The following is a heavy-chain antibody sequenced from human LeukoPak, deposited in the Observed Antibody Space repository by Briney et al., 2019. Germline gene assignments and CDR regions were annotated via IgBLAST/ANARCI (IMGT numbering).Heavy chain of an antibody. CDR3: AGYGGNSHFDY. CDR2: INPSGGST. Sequence: ASVKVSCKASGYTFTSYYMHWVRQAPGQGLEWMGIINPSGGSTSYAQKFQGRVTMTRDTSTSTVYMGLSSLRSEDTAVYYCAGYGGNSHFDYWGQGTLVTVSS. V-gene: IGHV1-46*01. CDR1: GYTFTSYY. D-gene: IGHD4-23*01. J-gene: IGHJ4*02.